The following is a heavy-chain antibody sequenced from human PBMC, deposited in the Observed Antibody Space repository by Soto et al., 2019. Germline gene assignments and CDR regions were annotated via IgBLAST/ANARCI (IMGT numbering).Heavy chain of an antibody. CDR3: ARGVTSPYYFDY. D-gene: IGHD2-21*02. CDR2: IYSGGST. Sequence: EVQLVETGGGLIQPGGSLRLSCAASGFTVSSNYMSWVRQAPGKGLEGVSVIYSGGSTYYADSVKGRFTIARDNSKNTLYLQMNSLRAEDTAVYYCARGVTSPYYFDYWGQGTLVTVSS. V-gene: IGHV3-53*02. J-gene: IGHJ4*02. CDR1: GFTVSSNY.